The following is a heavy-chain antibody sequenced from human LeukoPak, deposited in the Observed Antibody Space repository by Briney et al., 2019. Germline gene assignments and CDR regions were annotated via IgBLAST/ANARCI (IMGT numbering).Heavy chain of an antibody. J-gene: IGHJ6*03. D-gene: IGHD3-10*01. V-gene: IGHV3-7*01. CDR2: IKQDGSEK. Sequence: GGSLRLSCAASGFTFSSYWMSWVRQAPGKGLEWVANIKQDGSEKYYVDSVKGRFTISRDNAKNSLYLQMNSLRAEDTAVYYCAREGPGDYYYMDVWGKGTTVTVSS. CDR3: AREGPGDYYYMDV. CDR1: GFTFSSYW.